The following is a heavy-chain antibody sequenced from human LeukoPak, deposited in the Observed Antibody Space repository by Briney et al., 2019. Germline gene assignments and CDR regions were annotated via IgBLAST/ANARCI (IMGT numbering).Heavy chain of an antibody. CDR1: GFTFSSSS. Sequence: GGSLRLSCAASGFTFSSSSISWVRQAPGKGLEWVSAISGSGSSTYYADSVKGRFTISRDNSKNTLYLQMNNLRAEDTAVYYCAKDRGSSWYHPFDYWGQGTLVTVSS. V-gene: IGHV3-23*01. D-gene: IGHD6-13*01. CDR3: AKDRGSSWYHPFDY. J-gene: IGHJ4*02. CDR2: ISGSGSST.